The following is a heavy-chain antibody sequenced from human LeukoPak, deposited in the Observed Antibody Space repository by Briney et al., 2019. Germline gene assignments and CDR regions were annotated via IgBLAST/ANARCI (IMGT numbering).Heavy chain of an antibody. CDR1: GGSFSGYY. Sequence: SETLSLTCAVYGGSFSGYYWSWIPQPPGKGLKWIGEINHSGSTNYNPSLKSRVTISVDTSKNQFSLKLNSVTAADTAVYYCARGAPKGIQLWLRLRGVAFDIWGQGTVVTVSS. J-gene: IGHJ3*02. CDR2: INHSGST. CDR3: ARGAPKGIQLWLRLRGVAFDI. D-gene: IGHD5-18*01. V-gene: IGHV4-34*01.